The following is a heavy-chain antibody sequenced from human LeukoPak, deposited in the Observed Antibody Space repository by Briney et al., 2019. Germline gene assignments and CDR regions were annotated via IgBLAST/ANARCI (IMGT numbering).Heavy chain of an antibody. CDR3: ARCFSTRAAMLYYYYGMDV. J-gene: IGHJ6*02. Sequence: ASVKVSCTASGYTFTGYYMHWVRQAPGQGLEWMGWINPNSGGTNYAQKFQGRVTMTRDTSISTAYMELSRLRSDDTAVYYCARCFSTRAAMLYYYYGMDVWGQGTTVTVSS. D-gene: IGHD2-2*01. CDR2: INPNSGGT. V-gene: IGHV1-2*02. CDR1: GYTFTGYY.